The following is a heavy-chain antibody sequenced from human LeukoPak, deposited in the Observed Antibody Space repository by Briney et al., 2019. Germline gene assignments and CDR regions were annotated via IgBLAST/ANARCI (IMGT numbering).Heavy chain of an antibody. CDR3: ARYYYGSGNFRIFDY. CDR2: IYYSGST. J-gene: IGHJ4*02. CDR1: SGSLSSSSYH. Sequence: SETLSLPCTVSSGSLSSSSYHWGWIRQPPGKALERIASIYYSGSTYYNPSLKSRVTISVDTSKNQFSLKLTSVTAADTAIYYCARYYYGSGNFRIFDYWGQGSRVTVSS. V-gene: IGHV4-39*01. D-gene: IGHD3-10*01.